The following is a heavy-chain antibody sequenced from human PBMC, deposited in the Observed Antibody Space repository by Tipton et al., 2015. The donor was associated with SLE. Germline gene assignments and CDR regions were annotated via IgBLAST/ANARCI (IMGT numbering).Heavy chain of an antibody. CDR1: GFTVSSNY. Sequence: GSLRLSCAASGFTVSSNYMSWVRQAPGKGLEWVSVIYSGGSTYYADSVKGRFTISKDNSKNTLYLQMNSLRAEDTAVYYCAKSQGLTLLRGEDIDYWGQGTQATVSS. CDR2: IYSGGST. J-gene: IGHJ4*02. CDR3: AKSQGLTLLRGEDIDY. V-gene: IGHV3-53*01. D-gene: IGHD2-15*01.